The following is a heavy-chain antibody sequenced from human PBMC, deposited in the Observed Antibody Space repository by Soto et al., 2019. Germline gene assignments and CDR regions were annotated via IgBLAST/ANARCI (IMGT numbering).Heavy chain of an antibody. CDR1: AYSICSGYS. CDR3: ARAPGDLAYYFDY. D-gene: IGHD7-27*01. Sequence: SETLSLTXAVSAYSICSGYSWGWIRQSPGKGLEWIGSIYHSGSTYYNPSLKSRVTISLDTSKNQVSLKMSSVTAADTAVYYCARAPGDLAYYFDYWGQGIPVTVSS. CDR2: IYHSGST. J-gene: IGHJ4*02. V-gene: IGHV4-38-2*01.